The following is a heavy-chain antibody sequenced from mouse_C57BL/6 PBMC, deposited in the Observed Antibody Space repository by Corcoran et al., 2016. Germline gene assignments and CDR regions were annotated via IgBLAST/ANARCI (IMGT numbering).Heavy chain of an antibody. J-gene: IGHJ4*01. CDR3: ARGDYGYDASGAMDY. Sequence: DVQLQESGPGLVKPSQSLSLTCSVTGYSITSGYYWNWIRQFPGNKLEWMGYISYDGSNNYNPSLKNRISITRDTSKNQFFLKFNSVTTEDTATDYCARGDYGYDASGAMDYWGQGTSVTVSS. CDR1: GYSITSGYY. CDR2: ISYDGSN. V-gene: IGHV3-6*01. D-gene: IGHD2-14*01.